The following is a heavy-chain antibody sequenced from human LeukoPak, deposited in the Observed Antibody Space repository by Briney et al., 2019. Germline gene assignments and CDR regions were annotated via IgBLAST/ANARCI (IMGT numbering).Heavy chain of an antibody. CDR3: ARDKNHAFDI. CDR2: INPNNGAT. Sequence: ASVKVSCKASGYIFTGYYLHWVRQAPGQGLEWMGWINPNNGATNYAQKFQGRVTMSRDTSISTSYMELSRLTSDDTAVYSCARDKNHAFDIWGQGTMVTVSS. V-gene: IGHV1-2*02. J-gene: IGHJ3*02. CDR1: GYIFTGYY.